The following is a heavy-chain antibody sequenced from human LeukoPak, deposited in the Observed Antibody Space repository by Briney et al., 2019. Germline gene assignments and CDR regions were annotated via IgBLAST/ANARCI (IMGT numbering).Heavy chain of an antibody. J-gene: IGHJ5*02. D-gene: IGHD3-9*01. V-gene: IGHV1-18*01. CDR2: ISAYNGNT. CDR1: GYTFTSYG. CDR3: ARASSYYDILTGSTAMGWFDP. Sequence: GASVKVSCKASGYTFTSYGISWVRQAPGQGLEWMGWISAYNGNTNYAQKLQGRVTMTTDTSTSTAYMELRSLRSDDTAVYYCARASSYYDILTGSTAMGWFDPWGQGTLVTVSS.